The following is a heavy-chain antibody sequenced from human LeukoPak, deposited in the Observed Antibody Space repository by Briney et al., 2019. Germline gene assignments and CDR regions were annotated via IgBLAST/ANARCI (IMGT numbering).Heavy chain of an antibody. D-gene: IGHD3-10*01. CDR2: MNTNSGNT. CDR1: GYTFTSYD. J-gene: IGHJ6*03. CDR3: ARGRRGVIILPYYYYYMDV. V-gene: IGHV1-8*01. Sequence: ASVKVSCKASGYTFTSYDINWVRQATGQGLEWMGWMNTNSGNTGYAQKFQGRVTMTRNTSISTAYMELSSLRSEDTAVYYCARGRRGVIILPYYYYYMDVWGKGTTVTVSS.